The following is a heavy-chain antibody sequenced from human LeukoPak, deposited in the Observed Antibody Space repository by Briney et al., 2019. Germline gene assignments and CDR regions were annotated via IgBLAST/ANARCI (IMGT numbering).Heavy chain of an antibody. CDR1: GGSISSYY. D-gene: IGHD3-22*01. Sequence: PSETLSFTCTVSGGSISSYYWSWIRQPPGKGLEWIGYIYYRGSTNYNPSLKSRVTISIDTSKNQFSLKLSSVTAADTAVYYCARDRGYYDSSGYPHIDPYFDSWGQGTLVTVSS. CDR2: IYYRGST. V-gene: IGHV4-59*01. J-gene: IGHJ4*02. CDR3: ARDRGYYDSSGYPHIDPYFDS.